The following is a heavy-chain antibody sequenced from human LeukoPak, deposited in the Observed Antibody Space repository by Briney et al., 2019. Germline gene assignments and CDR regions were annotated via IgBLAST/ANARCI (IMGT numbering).Heavy chain of an antibody. CDR2: ISWNSVKI. CDR3: VRDIGSYYYDSGGYSYFHY. CDR1: GFSFDDYA. Sequence: PGGSLRLSCAASGFSFDDYALHWVRQVPGKGLEWVSGISWNSVKIAYADSVKGRFTISRDNAKNSLYLQMNSLRVEDTALYYCVRDIGSYYYDSGGYSYFHYWGQGTLVTVSS. V-gene: IGHV3-9*01. D-gene: IGHD3-22*01. J-gene: IGHJ1*01.